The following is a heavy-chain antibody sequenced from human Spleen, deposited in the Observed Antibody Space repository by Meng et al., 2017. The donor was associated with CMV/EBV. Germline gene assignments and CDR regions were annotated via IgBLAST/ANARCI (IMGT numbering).Heavy chain of an antibody. CDR2: IYFTGST. J-gene: IGHJ5*02. Sequence: YYWSWSRQPPGKGLELIGYIYFTGSTYYNPSLNPSLKSRVTISVDTSKNQFSLNLNSVTAADTAVYYCARDGGYCSSTSCLWNWFDPWGQGTLVTVSS. CDR1: YY. V-gene: IGHV4-30-4*08. CDR3: ARDGGYCSSTSCLWNWFDP. D-gene: IGHD2-2*01.